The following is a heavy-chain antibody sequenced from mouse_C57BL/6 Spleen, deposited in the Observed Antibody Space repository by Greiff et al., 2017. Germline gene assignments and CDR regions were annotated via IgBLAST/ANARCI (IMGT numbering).Heavy chain of an antibody. V-gene: IGHV1-64*01. CDR2: IHPNCGST. D-gene: IGHD2-4*01. CDR3: ASTMITTGYYDMDY. J-gene: IGHJ4*01. CDR1: GYTFTSYW. Sequence: QVQLQQSGAELVKPGASVKLSCKASGYTFTSYWMHWVKQRPGQGLEWIGMIHPNCGSTNYNEKFKSKATLTVDKSSSTAYMQLSSLTSEDSAVYYCASTMITTGYYDMDYWGQGTSVTVSS.